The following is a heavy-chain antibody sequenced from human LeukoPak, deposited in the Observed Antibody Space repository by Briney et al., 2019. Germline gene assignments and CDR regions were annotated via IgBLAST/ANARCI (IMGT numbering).Heavy chain of an antibody. D-gene: IGHD3-9*01. V-gene: IGHV3-9*01. Sequence: PGRSLRLSCAASGFTFDDYAMHWVRQIPGKGLEWVARISWNGDTRAYADSVLGRFTISRDNARNSLYLQMDNLRTEDTAFYYCARNRHLGGVTWFYFDSWGQGTLVTVSS. CDR3: ARNRHLGGVTWFYFDS. CDR2: ISWNGDTR. CDR1: GFTFDDYA. J-gene: IGHJ4*02.